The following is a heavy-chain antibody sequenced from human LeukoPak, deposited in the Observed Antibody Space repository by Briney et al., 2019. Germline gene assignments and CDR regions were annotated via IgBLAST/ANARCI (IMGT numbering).Heavy chain of an antibody. CDR2: INPNTGDT. J-gene: IGHJ5*02. CDR3: ARDHGGAYYGWFDP. Sequence: ASVKVSCKASGYTFTGYYMHWLRQAPGQGLELMGWINPNTGDTNYAQKFQDRVTMTRDTSISTAYMELSSLRSDDTAVYYCARDHGGAYYGWFDPWGQGTLVTVSS. CDR1: GYTFTGYY. V-gene: IGHV1-2*02. D-gene: IGHD1-26*01.